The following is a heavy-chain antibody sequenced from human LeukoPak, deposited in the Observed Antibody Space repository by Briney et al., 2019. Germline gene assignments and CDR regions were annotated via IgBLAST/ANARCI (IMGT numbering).Heavy chain of an antibody. Sequence: ASVNVSCKASGYAFNVHGITWVRQAPGQGLEWMGWISAYKGNTNYAAKFQGRVTMTTDTSTSTGYMELTSLRSDDTAVYYCASVTLSAYDGDYRGQGTMVTVSS. D-gene: IGHD5-12*01. V-gene: IGHV1-18*01. CDR3: ASVTLSAYDGDY. J-gene: IGHJ4*02. CDR1: GYAFNVHG. CDR2: ISAYKGNT.